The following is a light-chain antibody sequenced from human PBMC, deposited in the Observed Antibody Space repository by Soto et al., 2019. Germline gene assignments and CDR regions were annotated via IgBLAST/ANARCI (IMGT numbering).Light chain of an antibody. V-gene: IGLV2-23*01. CDR2: GDS. CDR3: CSYAGGNTWVV. Sequence: QSALTQFASVSGSPGQSITISCTGTSSDVGGYNLVSWYQQHPDKAPKLIIFGDSKRPSGVSNRFSGSKSGNTASLTISGLQAEDEADYYCCSYAGGNTWVVFGGGTQLTVL. J-gene: IGLJ2*01. CDR1: SSDVGGYNL.